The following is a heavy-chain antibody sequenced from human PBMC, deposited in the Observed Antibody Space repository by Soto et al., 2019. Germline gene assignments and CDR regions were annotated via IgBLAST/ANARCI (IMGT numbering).Heavy chain of an antibody. D-gene: IGHD5-12*01. J-gene: IGHJ4*02. CDR2: VRGRDGST. CDR3: AEGAWPDY. Sequence: EVQLLESGGGLVQPGASLRLSCAASGFTFTTFDMSWARQAPGKGLEWVSVVRGRDGSTSYADSLKGRFTISKDSSKNTLYLQMNSLSAEDTALYYCAEGAWPDYWGQGTLVTVSS. V-gene: IGHV3-23*01. CDR1: GFTFTTFD.